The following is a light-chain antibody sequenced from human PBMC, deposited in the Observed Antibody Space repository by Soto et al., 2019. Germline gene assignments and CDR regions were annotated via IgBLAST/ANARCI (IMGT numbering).Light chain of an antibody. CDR2: RNN. V-gene: IGLV1-47*01. Sequence: QSVLTQPPSASGTPGQRVTISCSGSTSNLGSNFIYWYQQLPGAAPKLLISRNNQRPSGVPDRFSGSKSGTSASLAISGLRSEDEGDYHCAAWDDSLSGVVFGGGTKVTVL. CDR3: AAWDDSLSGVV. J-gene: IGLJ3*02. CDR1: TSNLGSNF.